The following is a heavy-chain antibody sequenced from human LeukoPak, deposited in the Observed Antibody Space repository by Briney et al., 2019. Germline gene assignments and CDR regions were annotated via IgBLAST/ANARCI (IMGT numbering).Heavy chain of an antibody. Sequence: GGSLRLSCAASGFTFSIYSMTWVRQVPGKGLEWVSSISSSSSYIYYAGSLKGRSTISRDNAENSLYLQMNSLRAEDTAVYYCARIAAAGTEDYGMDVWGTGTTVTVSS. J-gene: IGHJ6*04. CDR3: ARIAAAGTEDYGMDV. CDR1: GFTFSIYS. V-gene: IGHV3-21*01. CDR2: ISSSSSYI. D-gene: IGHD6-13*01.